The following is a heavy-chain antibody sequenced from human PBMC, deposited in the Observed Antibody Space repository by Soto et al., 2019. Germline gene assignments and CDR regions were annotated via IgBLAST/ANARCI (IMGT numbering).Heavy chain of an antibody. J-gene: IGHJ6*02. CDR1: GFTFSSYA. CDR3: ARAPSQSIYYGMDV. D-gene: IGHD6-6*01. V-gene: IGHV3-30-3*01. CDR2: ISYDGSNK. Sequence: WGALRLSCTASGFTFSSYAMHWVRQAPGKGLEWVAVISYDGSNKYYADSVKGRFTISRDNSKNTLYLQMNSLRAEDTAVYYCARAPSQSIYYGMDVWGQGTTVTVSS.